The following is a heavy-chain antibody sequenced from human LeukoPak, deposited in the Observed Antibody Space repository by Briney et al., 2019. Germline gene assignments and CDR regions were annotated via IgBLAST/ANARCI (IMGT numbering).Heavy chain of an antibody. D-gene: IGHD2-21*02. Sequence: VGALRLSCAASGFTFSDYYMSWVRQAPGEGLERVSYISSSGSTIYYADSVKGRFTISRDNAKNSLYLQMNSLRAEDTAVYYCARDPPPSTVYGMDVWGQGTTVTVSS. J-gene: IGHJ6*02. V-gene: IGHV3-11*01. CDR1: GFTFSDYY. CDR2: ISSSGSTI. CDR3: ARDPPPSTVYGMDV.